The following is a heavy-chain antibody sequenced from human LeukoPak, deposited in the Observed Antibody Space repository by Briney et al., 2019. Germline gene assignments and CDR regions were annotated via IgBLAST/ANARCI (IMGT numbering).Heavy chain of an antibody. CDR3: ARAPVLRFLEWLSPGGYYYYYGMDV. V-gene: IGHV1-69*13. CDR1: GGTFSSYA. CDR2: IIPIFGTA. D-gene: IGHD3-3*01. J-gene: IGHJ6*02. Sequence: GASVKVSCKASGGTFSSYAISWVRQAPGQGLEWMGGIIPIFGTANYAQKFRGRVTITADESTSTAYMELSSLRSEDTAVYYCARAPVLRFLEWLSPGGYYYYYGMDVWGQGTTVTVSS.